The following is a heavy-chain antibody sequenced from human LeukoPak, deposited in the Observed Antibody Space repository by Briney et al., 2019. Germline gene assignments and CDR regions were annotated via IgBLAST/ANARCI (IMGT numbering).Heavy chain of an antibody. V-gene: IGHV1-2*02. CDR1: GYTFTGYY. Sequence: RASVKVSCKASGYTFTGYYMHWVRQAPGQGLEWMGWINSNSGGTSYAQKFQGRVTMTRDTSTSTAYMELRSLRSDDTAVYYCARDLYSSRTNDAFVIWGQGTMVTVSS. CDR3: ARDLYSSRTNDAFVI. D-gene: IGHD6-13*01. CDR2: INSNSGGT. J-gene: IGHJ3*02.